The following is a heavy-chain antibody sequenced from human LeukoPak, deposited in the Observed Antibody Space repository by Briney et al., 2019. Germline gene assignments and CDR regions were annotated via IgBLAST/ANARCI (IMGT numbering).Heavy chain of an antibody. V-gene: IGHV1-46*01. CDR2: INPSGGST. CDR3: AREDVVLVDAVRYYYYGMDV. D-gene: IGHD2-8*01. J-gene: IGHJ6*02. Sequence: ASVKASCKASGYNFISYYMHWVRQAPGQGLEWMGIINPSGGSTSYTQKFQDRVTMTRDTSTGTVYMELSSLKSEDTAVYYCAREDVVLVDAVRYYYYGMDVWGQGTTVTVSS. CDR1: GYNFISYY.